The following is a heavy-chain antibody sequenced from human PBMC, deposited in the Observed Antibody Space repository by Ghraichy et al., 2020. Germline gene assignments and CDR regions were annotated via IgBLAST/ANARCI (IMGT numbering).Heavy chain of an antibody. J-gene: IGHJ4*02. D-gene: IGHD3-10*01. CDR3: LRDPPIIQGVTAFDY. CDR1: GFTFSTYW. CDR2: INGGDGRRT. V-gene: IGHV3-74*01. Sequence: GESLNISCAASGFTFSTYWMHWVRQAPGKGLVWVSRINGGDGRRTVYAEFAKGRFIITRDNAKNMVYLEMNSLRVDDTAVYYCLRDPPIIQGVTAFDYWGQGALVTVSS.